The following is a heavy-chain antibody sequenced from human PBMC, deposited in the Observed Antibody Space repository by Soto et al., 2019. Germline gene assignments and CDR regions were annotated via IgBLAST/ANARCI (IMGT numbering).Heavy chain of an antibody. V-gene: IGHV4-38-2*01. CDR2: IYHSGST. CDR1: GYSISSGYC. Sequence: SETLSLICAVSGYSISSGYCWRWIRQTPGKGLEWIGSIYHSGSTYYNPSLKSRVTISVDTSKNQFSVKLSSVTAAETAVYYCARVRGYVGGAFDIWAQGTMVTVPS. J-gene: IGHJ3*02. CDR3: ARVRGYVGGAFDI. D-gene: IGHD6-25*01.